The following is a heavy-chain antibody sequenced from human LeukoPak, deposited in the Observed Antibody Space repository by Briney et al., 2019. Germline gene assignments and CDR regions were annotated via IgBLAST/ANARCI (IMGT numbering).Heavy chain of an antibody. CDR2: IYYSGST. Sequence: SETLSLTCTVSGGSISSSSYYWGWIRQPPGKGLEWIGSIYYSGSTYYNPSLKSRVTISVDTSKHQFSLKLSSVTAADTAVYYCASLYRGIFGVVINLSYYYYMDVWGKGTTVTVSS. CDR1: GGSISSSSYY. CDR3: ASLYRGIFGVVINLSYYYYMDV. D-gene: IGHD3-3*01. J-gene: IGHJ6*03. V-gene: IGHV4-39*01.